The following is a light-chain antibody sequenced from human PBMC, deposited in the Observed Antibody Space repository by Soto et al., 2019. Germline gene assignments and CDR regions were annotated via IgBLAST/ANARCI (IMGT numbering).Light chain of an antibody. CDR2: GAS. Sequence: EIVMTQSPATLSVSPGERGTLFCRASQSVSSNLGWYQKKPGQAPRLLIYGASTRATGIPARFSGSGSGTEFTLTISSLQSEDFAVYYCQEYDKWPLTFGGGTKVEIK. CDR1: QSVSSN. J-gene: IGKJ4*01. CDR3: QEYDKWPLT. V-gene: IGKV3-15*01.